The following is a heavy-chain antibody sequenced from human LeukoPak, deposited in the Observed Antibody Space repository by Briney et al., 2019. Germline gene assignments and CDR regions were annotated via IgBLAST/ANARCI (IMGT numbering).Heavy chain of an antibody. Sequence: PSETLSLTCTVSGGSISSYYWSWIRQPPGKGLEWIGYIYYSGSTYYNPSLKSRVTISVDTSKNQFSLKLSSVTAADTAVYYCARDRGIVVVPAVPYYYHYGMDVWGQGTTVTVSS. CDR1: GGSISSYY. J-gene: IGHJ6*02. CDR2: IYYSGST. CDR3: ARDRGIVVVPAVPYYYHYGMDV. V-gene: IGHV4-59*06. D-gene: IGHD2-2*01.